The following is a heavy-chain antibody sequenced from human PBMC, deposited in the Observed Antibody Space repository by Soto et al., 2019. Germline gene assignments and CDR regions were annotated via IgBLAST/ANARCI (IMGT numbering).Heavy chain of an antibody. V-gene: IGHV4-39*01. CDR2: IYYSGST. Sequence: QLQLQESGPGLVKPSETLSLTCTVSGGSISSSSYYWGWIRQPPGKGLEWVGSIYYSGSTYYNPSLKSRVTISVDTSKNQFSLKLSSVTAADTAVYYCARLGPTVYDYWGQGTLVTVSS. D-gene: IGHD4-4*01. CDR3: ARLGPTVYDY. CDR1: GGSISSSSYY. J-gene: IGHJ4*02.